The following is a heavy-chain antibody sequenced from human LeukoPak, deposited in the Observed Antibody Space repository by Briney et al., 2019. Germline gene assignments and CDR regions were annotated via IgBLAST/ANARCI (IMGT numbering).Heavy chain of an antibody. CDR2: ISSSSSYI. V-gene: IGHV3-21*01. CDR1: GFTFSSYS. CDR3: ARDLIIWGASLLGAFDI. D-gene: IGHD3-16*01. J-gene: IGHJ3*02. Sequence: GGSLRLSCAASGFTFSSYSMTWVRQAPGKGLEWVSSISSSSSYIYYADSVKGRFTISRDNAKNSLYLQMNSMRAEDTAVYYCARDLIIWGASLLGAFDIWGQGTMVTVSS.